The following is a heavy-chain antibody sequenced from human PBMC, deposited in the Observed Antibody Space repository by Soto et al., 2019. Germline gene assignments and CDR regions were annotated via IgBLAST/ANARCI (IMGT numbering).Heavy chain of an antibody. D-gene: IGHD3-9*01. CDR2: ISGSGGAT. J-gene: IGHJ4*02. V-gene: IGHV3-23*01. CDR1: GFSFSSNA. CDR3: AKRRYFDWSQFDY. Sequence: EVQLLESGGGLVQPGGSLRLSCAASGFSFSSNAMSWVRQAPGKGLEWVSGISGSGGATYYADSVKGRFTISRDNSKNMLYLKMNSLRPEDTAVYYCAKRRYFDWSQFDYWGQGTLVTVSS.